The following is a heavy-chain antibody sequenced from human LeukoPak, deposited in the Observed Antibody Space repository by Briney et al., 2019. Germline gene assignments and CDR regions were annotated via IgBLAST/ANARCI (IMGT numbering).Heavy chain of an antibody. J-gene: IGHJ4*02. CDR1: GDSISNRNYY. D-gene: IGHD6-6*01. Sequence: SETLSLTCTVSGDSISNRNYYWGWIRQPPGKGLAWIGSIYYRGRSYYNPSLRSRVTIYVDTSKNQFSLKLSLVTAADTAVYYCARLGLVGPYSSSAYYFDYWGQGALVTVSS. CDR2: IYYRGRS. CDR3: ARLGLVGPYSSSAYYFDY. V-gene: IGHV4-39*01.